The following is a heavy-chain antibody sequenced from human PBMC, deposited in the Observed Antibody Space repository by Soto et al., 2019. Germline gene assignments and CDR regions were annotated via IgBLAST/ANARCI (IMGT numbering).Heavy chain of an antibody. CDR3: ARDLSRY. Sequence: GASVKVACKAPGYTFTSYGISWVRQAPGQGLEWMGWISAYNGNTXXAXXXXGXXXXXTDTSTSTAYMELRSLRSDDTAVYYCARDLSRYWGQGTLVTSPQ. CDR1: GYTFTSYG. J-gene: IGHJ4*02. V-gene: IGHV1-18*01. CDR2: ISAYNGNT.